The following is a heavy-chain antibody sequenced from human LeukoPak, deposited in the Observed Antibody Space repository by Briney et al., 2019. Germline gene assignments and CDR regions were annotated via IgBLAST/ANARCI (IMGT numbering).Heavy chain of an antibody. J-gene: IGHJ4*02. Sequence: GWSLRLSCAASGFTFSSYSMNWVRQAPGKGLEWVSSISSSSSYIYYADSVKGRFTISRDNAKNSLYLQMNSLRAEDTAVYYCARGGQWELPYYFDYWGQGTLVTVSS. CDR2: ISSSSSYI. D-gene: IGHD1-26*01. V-gene: IGHV3-21*01. CDR3: ARGGQWELPYYFDY. CDR1: GFTFSSYS.